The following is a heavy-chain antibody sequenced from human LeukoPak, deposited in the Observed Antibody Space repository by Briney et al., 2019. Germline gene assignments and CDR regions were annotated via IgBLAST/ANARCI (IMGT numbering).Heavy chain of an antibody. Sequence: PGGSLRLSCLVSGFTLRTNNITWVRQAPGKGLEWVSVVYSGGNTHYADAVKGRFSVSRDNSKNTLYLQMNSLRVEDTAVYYCAKEAVAVAVDYFDYWGQGTLVTVSS. CDR1: GFTLRTNN. D-gene: IGHD6-19*01. V-gene: IGHV3-66*02. J-gene: IGHJ4*02. CDR2: VYSGGNT. CDR3: AKEAVAVAVDYFDY.